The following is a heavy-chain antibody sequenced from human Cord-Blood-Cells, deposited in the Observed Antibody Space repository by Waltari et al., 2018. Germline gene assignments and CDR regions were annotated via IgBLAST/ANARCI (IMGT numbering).Heavy chain of an antibody. CDR1: GYTFARDD. CDR3: ARKGYSGYGGHDAFDI. D-gene: IGHD5-12*01. J-gene: IGHJ3*02. V-gene: IGHV1-8*02. CDR2: MNPNMGNT. Sequence: QVQLVQSGAEVKKPGASVKVSCKASGYTFARDDIKWVRQATGQGLEWMGWMNPNMGNTGYAQKFQGRVTMTRNTSISTAYMGLSSLRSEDTAVYYCARKGYSGYGGHDAFDIWGQGTMVTVSS.